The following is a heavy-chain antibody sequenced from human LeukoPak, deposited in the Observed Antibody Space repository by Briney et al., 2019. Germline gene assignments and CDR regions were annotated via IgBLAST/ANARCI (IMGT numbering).Heavy chain of an antibody. CDR3: AKDGSGSYWAYNWFDP. J-gene: IGHJ5*02. CDR1: GYTFTSYA. V-gene: IGHV7-4-1*02. D-gene: IGHD3-10*01. CDR2: INTNTGNP. Sequence: ASVKVSCKASGYTFTSYAMNWVRQAPGQGLEWMGWINTNTGNPTYAQGFTGRFVFSLDTSVSTAYLQISSLKAEDTAVYYCAKDGSGSYWAYNWFDPWGQGTLVTVSS.